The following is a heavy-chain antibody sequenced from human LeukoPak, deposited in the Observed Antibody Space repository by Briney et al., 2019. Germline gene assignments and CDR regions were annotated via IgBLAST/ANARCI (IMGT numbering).Heavy chain of an antibody. CDR3: AKDGSSSSPFYY. D-gene: IGHD6-13*01. CDR2: ISGDGGST. CDR1: GFTFYDYA. J-gene: IGHJ4*02. V-gene: IGHV3-43*02. Sequence: GGSLRLSCAAPGFTFYDYAMHWVRQTPGKGLEWVSLISGDGGSTYYADSVKGRFTISRDNSKNSLYLQMNSLRTEDTALYYCAKDGSSSSPFYYWGQGTLVTVSS.